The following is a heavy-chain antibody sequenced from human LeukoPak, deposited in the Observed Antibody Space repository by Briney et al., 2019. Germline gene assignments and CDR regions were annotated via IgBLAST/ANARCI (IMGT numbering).Heavy chain of an antibody. CDR3: ATHENTVTTLVGAFDI. CDR1: GGTFSSYA. Sequence: SVKVSCKASGGTFSSYAISWVRQAPGQGLEWMGGIIPIFGTANCAQKFQGRVTITTDESTSTAYMELSSLRSEDTAVYYCATHENTVTTLVGAFDIWGQGTMVTVSS. V-gene: IGHV1-69*05. CDR2: IIPIFGTA. J-gene: IGHJ3*02. D-gene: IGHD4-17*01.